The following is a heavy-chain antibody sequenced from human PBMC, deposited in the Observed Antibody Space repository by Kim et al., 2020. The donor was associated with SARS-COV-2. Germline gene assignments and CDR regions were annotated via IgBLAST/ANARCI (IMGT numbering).Heavy chain of an antibody. V-gene: IGHV3-74*01. CDR1: GFTFSRFW. CDR3: ARVQGYCSGGSCYGRSLDQ. J-gene: IGHJ5*02. D-gene: IGHD2-15*01. CDR2: IHPDGSTT. Sequence: GGSLRLSCAASGFTFSRFWMHWVRQPPGQGLVRVAHIHPDGSTTDYADSVKGRFTISRDNAKNTLFLQMNSLRTEDTAVYYCARVQGYCSGGSCYGRSLDQWGQGALVTVSS.